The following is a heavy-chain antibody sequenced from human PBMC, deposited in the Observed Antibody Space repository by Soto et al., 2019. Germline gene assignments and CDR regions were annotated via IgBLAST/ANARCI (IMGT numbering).Heavy chain of an antibody. CDR2: IYFGGST. Sequence: PSETLSLTCTVSGSSFTSGGYYWAWIRLPPGKGLEWIGTIYFGGSTYYNPSLKSRVTISVDASKNHFSLQLTSVTAADTAVYYCARLSGQVYNWFDPWGQGTLVTVPQ. J-gene: IGHJ5*02. V-gene: IGHV4-39*02. CDR3: ARLSGQVYNWFDP. CDR1: GSSFTSGGYY.